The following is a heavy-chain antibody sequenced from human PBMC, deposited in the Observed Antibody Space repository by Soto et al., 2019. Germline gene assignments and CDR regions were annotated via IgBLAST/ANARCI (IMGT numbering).Heavy chain of an antibody. V-gene: IGHV3-11*06. J-gene: IGHJ3*01. Sequence: QVQLVESGGGLVKPGGSLRLSCATSGFIFGDFYMSWIRQAPGKGLEWISYIGGTTGSTNHADSVKGRFTISRDIAKNSLYLHMNSLRAEDTALYYCARGYGAFDVWGQGTMVTVSS. D-gene: IGHD2-15*01. CDR2: IGGTTGST. CDR3: ARGYGAFDV. CDR1: GFIFGDFY.